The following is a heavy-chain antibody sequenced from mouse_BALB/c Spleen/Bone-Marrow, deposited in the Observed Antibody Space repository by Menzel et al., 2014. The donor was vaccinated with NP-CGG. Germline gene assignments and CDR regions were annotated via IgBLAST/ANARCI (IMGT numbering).Heavy chain of an antibody. CDR2: ISSRGSYT. D-gene: IGHD2-4*01. Sequence: DVKLVESGGGLAKPGGSLQLSCAASGFTFSTYAMSWVRQTPEKRLEWVATISSRGSYTYYPDSVKGRFTISRDNAKNTLYLQMSSLRSEDTAMFYCSRLRMITTYFDVWGAGTTVTVSS. CDR3: SRLRMITTYFDV. CDR1: GFTFSTYA. J-gene: IGHJ1*01. V-gene: IGHV5-9-3*01.